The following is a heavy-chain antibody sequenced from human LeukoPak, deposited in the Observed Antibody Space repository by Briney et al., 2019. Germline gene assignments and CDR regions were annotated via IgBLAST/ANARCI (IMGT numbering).Heavy chain of an antibody. Sequence: PSETLSLTCTVSGGSISSYYWSWIRQPSGKGLEWIGYIYYSGSTNYNPSLKSRVTISVDTSKNQFSLKLSSVTAADTAVYYCARETRSGDWLSYGEAFDIWGQGTMVTVSS. CDR1: GGSISSYY. V-gene: IGHV4-59*01. D-gene: IGHD3/OR15-3a*01. J-gene: IGHJ3*02. CDR3: ARETRSGDWLSYGEAFDI. CDR2: IYYSGST.